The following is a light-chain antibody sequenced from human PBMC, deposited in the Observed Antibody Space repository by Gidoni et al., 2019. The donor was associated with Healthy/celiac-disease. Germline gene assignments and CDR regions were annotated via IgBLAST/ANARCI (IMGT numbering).Light chain of an antibody. CDR2: QDS. V-gene: IGLV3-1*01. J-gene: IGLJ2*01. CDR3: QAWDSSTVV. Sequence: SYELPQPPSVSVSPGQTASITCSRDKLGDKYSSWYQQKPGQSPVLVIYQDSKRPSGIPERFSGSNSGNTATLTISGTQAMDEADYYCQAWDSSTVVFGGGTKLTVL. CDR1: KLGDKY.